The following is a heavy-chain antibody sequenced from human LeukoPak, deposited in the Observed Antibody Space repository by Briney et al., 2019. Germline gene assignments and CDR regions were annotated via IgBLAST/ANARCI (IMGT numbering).Heavy chain of an antibody. CDR1: GGSISSGGYY. J-gene: IGHJ5*02. V-gene: IGHV4-31*03. CDR2: IYYSGST. CDR3: ARVGSSWFPHYNNWFDP. D-gene: IGHD6-13*01. Sequence: SETLSLTCTVSGGSISSGGYYWSWIRQHPGKGLEWIGYIYYSGSTYYNPSLKSRVTISVDTSKNQFSLKLSSVTAADTAVYYCARVGSSWFPHYNNWFDPWGQEPWSPSPQ.